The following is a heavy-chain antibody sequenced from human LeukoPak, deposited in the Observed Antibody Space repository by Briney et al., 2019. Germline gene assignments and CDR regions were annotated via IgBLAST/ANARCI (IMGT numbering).Heavy chain of an antibody. CDR2: ISGSGGNT. CDR3: AKDLEQQLVLHWFDP. D-gene: IGHD6-13*01. CDR1: GFTFSRYA. V-gene: IGHV3-23*01. J-gene: IGHJ5*02. Sequence: PGGSLRLSCAASGFTFSRYAMSWVRQAPGKGLEWVSAISGSGGNTYYADSVKGRFTISRDNSKNTLYLQMNSLRAEDTAVYYCAKDLEQQLVLHWFDPWGQGTLVTVSS.